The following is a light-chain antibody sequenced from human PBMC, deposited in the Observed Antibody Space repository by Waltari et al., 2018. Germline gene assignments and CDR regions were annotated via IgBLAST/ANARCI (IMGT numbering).Light chain of an antibody. CDR2: QDT. CDR3: QTWDSGTEV. V-gene: IGLV3-1*01. Sequence: CWYQQKAGQSPVLVIYQDTKRPSGIPERFSGSNSGNTVTLTISGTQAMDEADYYCQTWDSGTEVFGTGTKVTVL. J-gene: IGLJ1*01.